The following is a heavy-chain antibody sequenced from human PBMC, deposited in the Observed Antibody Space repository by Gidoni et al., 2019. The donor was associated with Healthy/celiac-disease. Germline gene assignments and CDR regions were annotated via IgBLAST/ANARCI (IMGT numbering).Heavy chain of an antibody. CDR2: IYYSGST. CDR3: AVLMVYAIEAFDI. V-gene: IGHV4-39*07. Sequence: QLQLQESGPGLVKPSETLSLTCTVSGGSISSSSYYWGWIRQPPGKGLEWIGSIYYSGSTYYNPSLKSRVTISVDTSKNQFSLKLSSVTAADTAVYYCAVLMVYAIEAFDIWGQGTMVTVSS. J-gene: IGHJ3*02. CDR1: GGSISSSSYY. D-gene: IGHD2-8*01.